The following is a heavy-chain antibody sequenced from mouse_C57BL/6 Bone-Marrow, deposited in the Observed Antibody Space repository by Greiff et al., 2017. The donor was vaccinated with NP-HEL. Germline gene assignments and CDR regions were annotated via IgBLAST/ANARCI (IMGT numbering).Heavy chain of an antibody. CDR1: GYSFTGYY. CDR2: INPSTGGT. J-gene: IGHJ2*01. Sequence: VQLQQSGPELVKPGASVKISCKASGYSFTGYYMNWVKQSPEKSLEWIGEINPSTGGTTYNQKFKAKATLTVDKSSSTAYMQLKSLTSEDSAVYYCARFSPYYGSPYYFDYGGQGTTLTVSS. V-gene: IGHV1-42*01. CDR3: ARFSPYYGSPYYFDY. D-gene: IGHD1-1*01.